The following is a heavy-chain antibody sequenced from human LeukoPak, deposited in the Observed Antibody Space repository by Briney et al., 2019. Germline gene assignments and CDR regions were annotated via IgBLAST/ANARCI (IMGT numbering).Heavy chain of an antibody. CDR1: GFTFSDYY. CDR2: ISSSGSTI. CDR3: APRRPYDSSGSDY. V-gene: IGHV3-11*01. J-gene: IGHJ4*02. Sequence: PGGSLRLSCAASGFTFSDYYMSWIRQAPGKGLEWVSYISSSGSTIYYADSVKGRFTISRDNSKNTLYLQMNSLRAEDTAVYYCAPRRPYDSSGSDYWGQGTLVTVSS. D-gene: IGHD3-22*01.